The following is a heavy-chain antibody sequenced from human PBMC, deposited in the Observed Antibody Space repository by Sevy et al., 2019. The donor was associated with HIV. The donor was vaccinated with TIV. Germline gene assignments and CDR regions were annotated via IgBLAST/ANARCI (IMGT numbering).Heavy chain of an antibody. CDR2: ISGSGGST. D-gene: IGHD3-10*01. Sequence: GGSLRLSCAASGFTFSSYAMRWVRQAPGKGLEWVSAISGSGGSTYYADSVKGRFTISRDNSKNTLYLQMNSLRAEDTAVYYCAKDLVYGSGSYPSFDYWGQGTLVTVSS. CDR1: GFTFSSYA. V-gene: IGHV3-23*01. J-gene: IGHJ4*02. CDR3: AKDLVYGSGSYPSFDY.